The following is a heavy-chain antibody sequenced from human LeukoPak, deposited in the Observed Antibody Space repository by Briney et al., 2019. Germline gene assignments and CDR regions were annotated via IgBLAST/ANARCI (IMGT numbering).Heavy chain of an antibody. D-gene: IGHD1-26*01. CDR2: INPNNGGA. J-gene: IGHJ4*02. CDR3: ARDLTSTSNWEFDY. Sequence: ASVKVSCKASGYTFADYFIHWVRQAPGQGLEWMGRINPNNGGAEYAAKFQGWVTMTRDTSISTAYVEVNRLISDDTAVYYCARDLTSTSNWEFDYWGQGTLVIVSS. V-gene: IGHV1-2*04. CDR1: GYTFADYF.